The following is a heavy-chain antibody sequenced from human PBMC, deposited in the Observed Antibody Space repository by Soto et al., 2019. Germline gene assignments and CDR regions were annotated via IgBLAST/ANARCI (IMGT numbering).Heavy chain of an antibody. V-gene: IGHV4-39*01. Sequence: QLQLQESGPGLVKPSETLSLTCTVSGGSISSSSYYWGWIRQPPGKGLEWIGSIYYSGSTYYNPSLKSRVTLSVDTSKNQFSLKLSSVTAADTAVYYCARHYYGSGSLNWFDPWGQGTLVTVSS. D-gene: IGHD3-10*01. CDR1: GGSISSSSYY. CDR3: ARHYYGSGSLNWFDP. J-gene: IGHJ5*02. CDR2: IYYSGST.